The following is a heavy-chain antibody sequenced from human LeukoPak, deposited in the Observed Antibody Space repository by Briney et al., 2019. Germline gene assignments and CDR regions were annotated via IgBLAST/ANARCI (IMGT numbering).Heavy chain of an antibody. J-gene: IGHJ4*02. CDR1: GYTFTSYD. Sequence: ASVKVSCKASGYTFTSYDIIWVRQASGRGLEWMGWMNPNSGHTGYAQKFQGRVTMTRTTSISTAYMELTSLTSEGSAVYYCARSIVGVRKRNDYWGQGTLVTVSS. CDR2: MNPNSGHT. CDR3: ARSIVGVRKRNDY. D-gene: IGHD1-26*01. V-gene: IGHV1-8*01.